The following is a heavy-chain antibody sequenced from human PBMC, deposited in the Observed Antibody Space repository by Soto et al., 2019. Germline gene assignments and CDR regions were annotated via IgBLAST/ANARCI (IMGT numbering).Heavy chain of an antibody. CDR2: IYYSGST. J-gene: IGHJ6*02. V-gene: IGHV4-31*03. CDR3: ARDGELSGGMDV. Sequence: QVQLQESGPGLVKPSQTLSLTCTVSGGSISSGGYYWSWIRQHPGKGLEWIGYIYYSGSTDYNPSLKRRVSISVDTSKNQSSLKLSSVTAADTAVYYGARDGELSGGMDVWGQGTTVTVSS. D-gene: IGHD3-16*02. CDR1: GGSISSGGYY.